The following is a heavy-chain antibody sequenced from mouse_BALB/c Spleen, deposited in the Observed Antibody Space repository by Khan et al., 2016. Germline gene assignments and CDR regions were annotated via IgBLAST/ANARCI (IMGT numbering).Heavy chain of an antibody. J-gene: IGHJ2*01. V-gene: IGHV14-3*02. CDR3: ALEDGPYYFDY. CDR1: GFKIKDTY. D-gene: IGHD2-3*01. Sequence: GQRQQPGPDLVKQGASVRLSCTASGFKIKDTYMYWVKQSSEKGMDGMGRIDPANGNSSYGPKFQGKATITTDTSSNTAYLHLISLTSEDTAVYYCALEDGPYYFDYWGQGTTLTVSS. CDR2: IDPANGNS.